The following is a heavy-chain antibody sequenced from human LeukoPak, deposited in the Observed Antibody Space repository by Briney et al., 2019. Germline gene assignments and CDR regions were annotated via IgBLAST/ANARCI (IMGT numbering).Heavy chain of an antibody. CDR1: GFTFGKYW. V-gene: IGHV3-7*03. CDR2: IKLEGSEK. D-gene: IGHD3-3*01. J-gene: IGHJ4*02. Sequence: GGSMRLSCVAYGFTFGKYWMSWVRQAPGKVLEWVATIKLEGSEKNYVGSVKARFTISRNNTKNSLYLQMNSLRAEDTAVFYCARDQYDTWSRRGNFDSWGQGTLVIVSS. CDR3: ARDQYDTWSRRGNFDS.